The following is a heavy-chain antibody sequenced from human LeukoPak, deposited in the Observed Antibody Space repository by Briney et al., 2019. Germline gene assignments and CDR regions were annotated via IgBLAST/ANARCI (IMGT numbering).Heavy chain of an antibody. CDR1: EYSFPNYC. J-gene: IGHJ4*02. V-gene: IGHV5-51*01. CDR3: ARLPCGDCYLDY. CDR2: IYPGDSDT. Sequence: GESLKISCKHSEYSFPNYCIGWVRQMPGKGLEWMGIIYPGDSDTRYSPSFQGQVTISADKSISTAYLQWSSLKASDTAMYYCARLPCGDCYLDYWGQGTLVTVSS. D-gene: IGHD2-21*02.